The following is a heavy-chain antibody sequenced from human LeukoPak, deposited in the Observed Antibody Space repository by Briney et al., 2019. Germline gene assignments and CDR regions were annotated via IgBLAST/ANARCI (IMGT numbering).Heavy chain of an antibody. CDR2: IYYSGST. CDR1: GGSISSYY. J-gene: IGHJ4*02. Sequence: SETLSHTCTVSGGSISSYYWSWIRQPPGKGLEWIGYIYYSGSTNYNPSLKSRVTILVDTSKNQFSLKLSSVTAADTAVYYCASAPYYYEYWGQGTLVTVSS. CDR3: ASAPYYYEY. V-gene: IGHV4-59*08.